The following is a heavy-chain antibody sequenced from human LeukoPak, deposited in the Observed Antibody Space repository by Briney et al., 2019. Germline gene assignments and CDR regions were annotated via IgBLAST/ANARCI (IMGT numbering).Heavy chain of an antibody. J-gene: IGHJ4*02. CDR3: AKDPHNWGYYFDY. CDR1: GFTFSASA. V-gene: IGHV3-23*01. Sequence: PGGSLRLSCAASGFTFSASAMSWVRQAPGKGLEWVSLIGGSGGGTYYADSVKGRFSISRDNSKNTLYLQMNSLRVEDTAVYYCAKDPHNWGYYFDYWGQGTLVIVSS. D-gene: IGHD7-27*01. CDR2: IGGSGGGT.